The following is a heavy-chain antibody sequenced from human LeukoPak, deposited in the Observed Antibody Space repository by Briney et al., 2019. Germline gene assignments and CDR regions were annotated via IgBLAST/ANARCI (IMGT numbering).Heavy chain of an antibody. CDR2: IYHSGST. Sequence: SETLSLTCTVSGGSISSSSYYWGWIRQPPGKGLEWIGSIYHSGSTYYNPSLKSRVTISVDTSKNQFSLKLSSVTAADTAVYYCARGYSSSWYPYYFDYWGQGTLVTVSS. D-gene: IGHD6-13*01. J-gene: IGHJ4*02. CDR1: GGSISSSSYY. V-gene: IGHV4-39*07. CDR3: ARGYSSSWYPYYFDY.